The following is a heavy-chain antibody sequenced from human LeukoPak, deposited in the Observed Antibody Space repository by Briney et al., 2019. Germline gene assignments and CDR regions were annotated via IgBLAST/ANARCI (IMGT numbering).Heavy chain of an antibody. CDR2: TSSSGSII. Sequence: AGGSLRLSCAASGFTFSSYEMNWVRQAPGKGPEWVSYTSSSGSIIYYADFVKGRFTISRDNAKNSLYLQMNSLRAEDTAVYYCAVVRDYGSGISWGQGTLVTVSS. D-gene: IGHD3-10*01. CDR1: GFTFSSYE. V-gene: IGHV3-48*03. J-gene: IGHJ4*02. CDR3: AVVRDYGSGIS.